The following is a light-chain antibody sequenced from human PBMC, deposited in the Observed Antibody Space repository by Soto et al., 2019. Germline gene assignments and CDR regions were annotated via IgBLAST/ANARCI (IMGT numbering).Light chain of an antibody. CDR3: AAWDDSLNGWV. Sequence: QSVLTQPPSASGTPGQRFTISCSGSSSNIGSNTVNWYQQLPGTAPKLLIYSNNQRPAGVPDRFSGSKSGTSASLAISGLQSDDEADYHCAAWDDSLNGWVFGGGTQLTVL. CDR1: SSNIGSNT. V-gene: IGLV1-44*01. J-gene: IGLJ3*02. CDR2: SNN.